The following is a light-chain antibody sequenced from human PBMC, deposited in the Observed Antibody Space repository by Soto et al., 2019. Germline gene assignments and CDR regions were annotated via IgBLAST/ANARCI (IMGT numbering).Light chain of an antibody. V-gene: IGKV3-15*01. CDR2: DTS. CDR3: QHYVTWPLT. CDR1: QSVSSY. J-gene: IGKJ4*01. Sequence: EIVLTQSPATLSLSPGERATLSCRASQSVSSYLAWYQQKPGQTPRLLIYDTSTRATGVPARFIGSASGTEFTLTITSLQSEDFAIYYCQHYVTWPLTFGGGTKVDIK.